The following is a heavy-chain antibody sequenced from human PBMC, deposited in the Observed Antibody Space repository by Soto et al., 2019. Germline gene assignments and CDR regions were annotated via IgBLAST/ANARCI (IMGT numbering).Heavy chain of an antibody. J-gene: IGHJ4*02. V-gene: IGHV3-9*01. D-gene: IGHD3-22*01. Sequence: GGSLRLSCAASGFTFDDYAMHWVRQAPGKGLEWVSGISWNSGSIGYADSVKGRFTISRDNAKNSLYLQMNSLRAEDTALYYCAKSDSSGYYPKYFDYWGQGTLVTVSS. CDR2: ISWNSGSI. CDR1: GFTFDDYA. CDR3: AKSDSSGYYPKYFDY.